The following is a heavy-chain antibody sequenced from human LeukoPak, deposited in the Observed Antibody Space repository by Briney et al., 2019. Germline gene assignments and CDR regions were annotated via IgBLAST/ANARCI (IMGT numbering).Heavy chain of an antibody. CDR3: ARLLANTYYYDSSGYCAFDI. J-gene: IGHJ3*02. V-gene: IGHV4-59*08. D-gene: IGHD3-22*01. CDR2: IYYSGST. Sequence: PSETLSLTCTVSGGSISSYYWSWIRQPPGKGLEWIGYIYYSGSTNYNPSLKSRVTISVDTSKNQFSLKLSSVTAADTAVYYCARLLANTYYYDSSGYCAFDIWGQGTMVTVSS. CDR1: GGSISSYY.